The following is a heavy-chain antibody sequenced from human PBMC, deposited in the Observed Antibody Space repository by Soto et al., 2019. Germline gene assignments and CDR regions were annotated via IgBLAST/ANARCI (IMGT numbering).Heavy chain of an antibody. CDR1: GADLNTYS. D-gene: IGHD6-19*01. V-gene: IGHV4-4*07. CDR3: ARDREAGYNFYYGMDV. Sequence: PSETLSLTCSVSGADLNTYSWTWIRQPAGKGLEWIGRIYTSASINYNPSLKGRVTLSVDTSTNQVSLRLASVTAADTAIYYCARDREAGYNFYYGMDVWGQGTTVTVSS. J-gene: IGHJ6*02. CDR2: IYTSASI.